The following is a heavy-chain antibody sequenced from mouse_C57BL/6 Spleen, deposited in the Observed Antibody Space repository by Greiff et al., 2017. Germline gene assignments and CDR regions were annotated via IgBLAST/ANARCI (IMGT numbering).Heavy chain of an antibody. V-gene: IGHV1-26*01. J-gene: IGHJ1*03. CDR1: GYTFTDYY. CDR2: INPNNGGT. D-gene: IGHD1-1*01. Sequence: VQLQQSGPELVKPGASVKISCKASGYTFTDYYMNWVKQSHGKSLEWIGDINPNNGGTSYNQKFKGKATLTVDTFSSTAFMVLRSLTSEDSAVYYCASCGSSYGWYFDVWGTGTTVTVSS. CDR3: ASCGSSYGWYFDV.